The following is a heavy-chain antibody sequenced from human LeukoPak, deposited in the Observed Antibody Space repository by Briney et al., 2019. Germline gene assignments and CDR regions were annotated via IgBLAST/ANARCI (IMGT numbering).Heavy chain of an antibody. CDR2: FDPEDGET. CDR3: ATPPHYYGSGSYLFDY. CDR1: GYTLTELS. Sequence: ASVEVSCKVSGYTLTELSMHWVRQAPGKGLEWMGGFDPEDGETIYAQKFQGRVTMTEDTSTDTAYMELSSLRSEDTAVYYCATPPHYYGSGSYLFDYWGQGTLVTVSS. D-gene: IGHD3-10*01. J-gene: IGHJ4*02. V-gene: IGHV1-24*01.